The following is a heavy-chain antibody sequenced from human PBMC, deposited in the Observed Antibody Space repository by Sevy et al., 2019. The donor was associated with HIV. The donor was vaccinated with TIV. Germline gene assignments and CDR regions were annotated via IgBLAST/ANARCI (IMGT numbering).Heavy chain of an antibody. CDR3: AREGGYSDKGMDV. V-gene: IGHV3-48*01. Sequence: GGSLRLSCAGSGFTFSNYNINWVRQAPGKGLEWVSYISSGSGSIHHADAVKGRFTISRDNAKNSLYLQMNSLRAEDTAVYSCAREGGYSDKGMDVWGQGTTVTVSS. D-gene: IGHD3-22*01. CDR1: GFTFSNYN. J-gene: IGHJ6*02. CDR2: ISSGSGSI.